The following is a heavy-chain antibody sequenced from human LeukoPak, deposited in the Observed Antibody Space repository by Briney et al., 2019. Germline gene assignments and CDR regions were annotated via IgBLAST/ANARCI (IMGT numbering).Heavy chain of an antibody. V-gene: IGHV3-21*01. Sequence: PGGSLRLSCAASGFTFSSYSMNWVRQAPGKGLERVSSIDFTSRYIYYADSVKGRFTISRDNSKNTLYLQMNSLRAEDTAVYYCAKDLAEDYGGNSGAFDYWGQGTLVTVSS. CDR2: IDFTSRYI. CDR3: AKDLAEDYGGNSGAFDY. D-gene: IGHD4-23*01. CDR1: GFTFSSYS. J-gene: IGHJ4*02.